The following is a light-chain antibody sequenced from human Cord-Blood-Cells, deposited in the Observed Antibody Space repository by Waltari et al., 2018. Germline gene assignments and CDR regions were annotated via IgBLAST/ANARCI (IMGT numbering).Light chain of an antibody. V-gene: IGKV4-1*01. CDR1: QSVLYSSNNKNY. CDR2: WAS. CDR3: QQYYSTPRT. Sequence: DIVMTQSPDSLAVSLGERATINCKSSQSVLYSSNNKNYLAWYHQKPGQPPKLLIYWASTRESGVPDRCSGSGSGTDFTLTISSLQAEDVAVYYCQQYYSTPRTFGQGTKVEIK. J-gene: IGKJ1*01.